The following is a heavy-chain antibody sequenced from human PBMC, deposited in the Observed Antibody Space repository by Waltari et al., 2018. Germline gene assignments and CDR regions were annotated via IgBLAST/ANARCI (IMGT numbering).Heavy chain of an antibody. D-gene: IGHD6-6*01. J-gene: IGHJ4*02. CDR3: ARGLRWYPARFDY. Sequence: QVQLQQWGAGLLKPSETLSLTCAVYGGSFSGYYWSWIRQPPGKGLEWIGEIKHSGSTNYNPSLKSRVTISVDTSKNQFSLKLSSVTAADTAVYYCARGLRWYPARFDYWGQGTLVTVSS. V-gene: IGHV4-34*01. CDR2: IKHSGST. CDR1: GGSFSGYY.